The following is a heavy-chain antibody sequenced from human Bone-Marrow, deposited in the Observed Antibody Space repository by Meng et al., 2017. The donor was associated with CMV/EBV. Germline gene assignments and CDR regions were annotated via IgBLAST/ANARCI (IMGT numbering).Heavy chain of an antibody. Sequence: GGSLRLSCAASGFTFSSYAISWVRQAPGQGLEWMGGIIPIFGTANYAQKFQGRVTITTDESTSTAYMELSSLRSEDTAVYYCARGRVGATRRAFDIWGQGTMVTVSS. CDR2: IIPIFGTA. J-gene: IGHJ3*02. V-gene: IGHV1-69*05. CDR3: ARGRVGATRRAFDI. CDR1: GFTFSSYA. D-gene: IGHD1-26*01.